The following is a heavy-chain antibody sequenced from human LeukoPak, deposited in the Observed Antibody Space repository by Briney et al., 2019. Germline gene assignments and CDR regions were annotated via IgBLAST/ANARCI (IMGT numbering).Heavy chain of an antibody. CDR2: ISSSGAST. J-gene: IGHJ4*02. D-gene: IGHD4-17*01. CDR3: AKAGGTTVTTSRFDY. V-gene: IGHV3-23*01. CDR1: GFTFSSYA. Sequence: PGGSLGLSCAASGFTFSSYAMNWVRQAPGKGLEWVSGISSSGASTFYADSVKGRFTISRDNSKNTLYLQMNSLRAEDTAVYYCAKAGGTTVTTSRFDYWGQGTLVTVSS.